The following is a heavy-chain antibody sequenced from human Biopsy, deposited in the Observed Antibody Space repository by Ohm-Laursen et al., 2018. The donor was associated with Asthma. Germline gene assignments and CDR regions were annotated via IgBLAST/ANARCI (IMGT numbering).Heavy chain of an antibody. CDR3: AKARIHHFYDSSGCYQHD. D-gene: IGHD3-22*01. CDR1: GFSFSNFG. J-gene: IGHJ4*02. Sequence: SLRLSCSASGFSFSNFGMHWVRQAPGKGLEWVAVISFDGSNEDYADSVKGRFTISRDNSKNTLFLEMNSLRPEDTAVYYCAKARIHHFYDSSGCYQHDWGQGTLVTVSS. V-gene: IGHV3-30*18. CDR2: ISFDGSNE.